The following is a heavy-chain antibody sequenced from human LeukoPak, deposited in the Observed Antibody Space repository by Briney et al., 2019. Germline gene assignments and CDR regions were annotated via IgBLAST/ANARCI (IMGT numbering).Heavy chain of an antibody. J-gene: IGHJ4*02. Sequence: SETLSLTCTVSGGSISGSSYYWGWIRQPPGKGLEWIGSIYYSGSTYYNPSLKSRVTISVDTSKNQFSLKLSSVTAADTAVYYCAGLKHKDYFDYWGQGTLVTVSS. CDR3: AGLKHKDYFDY. CDR2: IYYSGST. V-gene: IGHV4-39*01. CDR1: GGSISGSSYY.